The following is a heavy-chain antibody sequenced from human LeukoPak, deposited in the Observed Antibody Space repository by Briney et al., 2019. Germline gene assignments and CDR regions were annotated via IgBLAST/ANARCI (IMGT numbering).Heavy chain of an antibody. CDR1: GYTLTELS. V-gene: IGHV1-24*01. J-gene: IGHJ4*02. CDR2: FDPEDGET. Sequence: GASVKVSCKVSGYTLTELSMHWVRQAPGKGLEWMGGFDPEDGETIYAQKFQGGVTMTEDTSTDTAYMELSSLRSEDTAVYYCATGGLQWRRYFDYWGQGTLVTVSS. D-gene: IGHD6-19*01. CDR3: ATGGLQWRRYFDY.